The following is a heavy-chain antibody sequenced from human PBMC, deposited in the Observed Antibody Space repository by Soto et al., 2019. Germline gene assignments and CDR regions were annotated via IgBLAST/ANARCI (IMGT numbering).Heavy chain of an antibody. V-gene: IGHV3-48*01. J-gene: IGHJ3*01. CDR3: VRGGRGYTKGNVFAV. D-gene: IGHD2-2*02. CDR2: ISSSSTTK. Sequence: GGSLRLSCAASGFTFSSYSMNWVRQAPGKGLEWVSYISSSSTTKYYADSVKGRFTISRDNAKNSLYLQMNSLRAGDTAMYYCVRGGRGYTKGNVFAVWGQGTMVTVSS. CDR1: GFTFSSYS.